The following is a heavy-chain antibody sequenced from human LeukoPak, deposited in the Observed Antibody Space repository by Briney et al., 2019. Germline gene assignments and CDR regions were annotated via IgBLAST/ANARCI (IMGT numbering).Heavy chain of an antibody. D-gene: IGHD1-26*01. CDR2: ISNDGSNK. CDR1: GFTFSNYG. Sequence: PGRSLRLSCAASGFTFSNYGMHWVRQAPGKGQEWVAIISNDGSNKYYADSVQGRFTISRDNSKNTLYLQMNSLRAEDTAVYYCAKDFALELGTFDYWGQGTLVTVSS. V-gene: IGHV3-30*18. CDR3: AKDFALELGTFDY. J-gene: IGHJ4*02.